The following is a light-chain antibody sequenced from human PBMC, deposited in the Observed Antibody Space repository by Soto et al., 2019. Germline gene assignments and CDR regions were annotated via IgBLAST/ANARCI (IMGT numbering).Light chain of an antibody. CDR1: QSVSSY. Sequence: EIVLTQSPATLSVSPGERATLSCRASQSVSSYLAWYQQKPGQAPRLLIYAASSRATGIPDRFSGGGSETDFTLTISRLEPEDFAVYHCQQCGSSPWTFGQGTKV. CDR3: QQCGSSPWT. V-gene: IGKV3-20*01. CDR2: AAS. J-gene: IGKJ1*01.